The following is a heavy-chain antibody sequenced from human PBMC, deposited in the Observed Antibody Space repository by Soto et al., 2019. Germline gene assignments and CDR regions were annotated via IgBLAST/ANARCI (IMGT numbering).Heavy chain of an antibody. J-gene: IGHJ6*02. CDR2: IDPSDSYT. CDR1: GYRFPSYW. D-gene: IGHD3-3*01. Sequence: ESLKLSFKGSGYRFPSYWISWVRQMPGKGLEWMGRIDPSDSYTNYSPSFQGHVTISADKSISTAYLQWSSLKASDTAMYYCARSLEWGSRPTPYGMDVWGQGTTVPVSS. V-gene: IGHV5-10-1*01. CDR3: ARSLEWGSRPTPYGMDV.